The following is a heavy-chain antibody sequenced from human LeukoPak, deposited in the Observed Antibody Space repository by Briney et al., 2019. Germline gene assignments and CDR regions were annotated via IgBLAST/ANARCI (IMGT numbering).Heavy chain of an antibody. J-gene: IGHJ4*02. CDR3: ARDRGGRLFDY. CDR2: IYHSGNT. V-gene: IGHV4-4*02. D-gene: IGHD1-26*01. CDR1: GGSISSSNW. Sequence: SETLSLTCAVSGGSISSSNWWSWVRQPPGKGLEWIGEIYHSGNTYYNPSLKSRVTISVDRSKNQFSLKLSSVTAADTAVYYCARDRGGRLFDYWGQGTLVTVSS.